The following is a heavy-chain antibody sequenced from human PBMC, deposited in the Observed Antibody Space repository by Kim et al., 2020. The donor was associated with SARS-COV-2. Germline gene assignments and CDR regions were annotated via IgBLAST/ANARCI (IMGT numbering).Heavy chain of an antibody. CDR2: IIPIFGTA. J-gene: IGHJ6*02. D-gene: IGHD3-16*01. Sequence: SVKVSCKASGGTFSSYAISWVRQAPGQGLEWMGGIIPIFGTANYAQKFQGRVTITADESTSTAYMELSSLRSEDTAVYYCARGGGGYYYYYYGMDVWGQGTTVTVSS. CDR3: ARGGGGYYYYYYGMDV. V-gene: IGHV1-69*13. CDR1: GGTFSSYA.